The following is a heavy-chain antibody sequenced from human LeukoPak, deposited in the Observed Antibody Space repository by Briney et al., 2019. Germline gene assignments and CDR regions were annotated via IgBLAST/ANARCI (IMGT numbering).Heavy chain of an antibody. CDR1: GFTFSGYA. Sequence: GGSLRLSCAASGFTFSGYAMSWVRHAPGQGLVWVSRIKGDGISTNYADSVKGRFTISRDIAKNTLYLQMNSLRAEDTGVYYCAKDHYWSIDYWGRGTLVTVSS. J-gene: IGHJ4*02. V-gene: IGHV3-74*01. CDR2: IKGDGIST. CDR3: AKDHYWSIDY. D-gene: IGHD3-3*01.